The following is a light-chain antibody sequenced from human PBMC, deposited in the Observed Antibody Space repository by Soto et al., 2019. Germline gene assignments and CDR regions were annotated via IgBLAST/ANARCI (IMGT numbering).Light chain of an antibody. CDR1: SSSIGSNT. Sequence: QSVLTQPPSASGTPGQRVIISCSGSSSSIGSNTVNWYRQHPGTAPTVLIYTDDQRPSGVPARFSGSRSGTSASLAISGLQSEDEAYYYCAAWDDSLNSVIFGGGTKVTVL. J-gene: IGLJ2*01. V-gene: IGLV1-44*01. CDR2: TDD. CDR3: AAWDDSLNSVI.